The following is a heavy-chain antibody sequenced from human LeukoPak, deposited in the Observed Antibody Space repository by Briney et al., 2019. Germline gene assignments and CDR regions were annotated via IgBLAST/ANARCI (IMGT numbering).Heavy chain of an antibody. V-gene: IGHV4-4*07. CDR2: IQTSGST. J-gene: IGHJ5*02. CDR3: ARGAYGGNPEENWFDP. D-gene: IGHD4-23*01. CDR1: GGSISSYY. Sequence: PSETLSLTCTVSGGSISSYYWNWIRQPAGKGLEWIGRIQTSGSTNYKPSLKSRVTMSVDTSKKQFSLKLNSVTAADTAVYYCARGAYGGNPEENWFDPWGQGTLVTVSS.